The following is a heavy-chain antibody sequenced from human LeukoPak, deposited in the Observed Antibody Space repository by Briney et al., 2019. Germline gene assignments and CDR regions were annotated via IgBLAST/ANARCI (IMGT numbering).Heavy chain of an antibody. CDR3: ARHGKLLPAFDI. Sequence: SETLSLTCTVSGYSISSGYYWGWIRQPPGKGLEWIGSIYHSGGTFYNPSLKSRVTISVDTSKNQFSLKLSSVTAADTAVYYCARHGKLLPAFDIWGQGTMVTVSS. D-gene: IGHD2-15*01. J-gene: IGHJ3*02. V-gene: IGHV4-38-2*02. CDR2: IYHSGGT. CDR1: GYSISSGYY.